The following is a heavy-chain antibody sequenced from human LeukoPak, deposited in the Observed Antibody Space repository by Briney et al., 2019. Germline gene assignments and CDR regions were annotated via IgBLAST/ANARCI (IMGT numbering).Heavy chain of an antibody. CDR1: GGSIGSSSNDY. CDR2: IYDSGGT. D-gene: IGHD3-3*01. V-gene: IGHV4-61*01. Sequence: SETLSLTCSVSGGSIGSSSNDYWTWIRQPPGKGLEWIGYIYDSGGTKYNPSLQSRGTISVDTSKNQFSLRLSSVTAADTAVYYCARDYVPVSRKNDYLSGYYGRALDYWGQGTLVTVSS. CDR3: ARDYVPVSRKNDYLSGYYGRALDY. J-gene: IGHJ4*02.